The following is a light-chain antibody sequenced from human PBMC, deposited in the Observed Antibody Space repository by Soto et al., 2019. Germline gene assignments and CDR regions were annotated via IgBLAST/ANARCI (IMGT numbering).Light chain of an antibody. CDR1: QSISSN. CDR3: HQYNNWPPGT. CDR2: GAS. J-gene: IGKJ2*02. Sequence: EIVMTQSPATLSVSPGERATLSCRASQSISSNLAWYQQKPGQAPSLLLYGASTRATGIPARFSGSGSGTDVTLTISSLQSEDFAVYYCHQYNNWPPGTFGQGTKLESK. V-gene: IGKV3-15*01.